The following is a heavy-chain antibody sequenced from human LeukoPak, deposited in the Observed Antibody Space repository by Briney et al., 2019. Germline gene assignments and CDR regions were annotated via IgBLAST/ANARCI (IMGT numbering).Heavy chain of an antibody. V-gene: IGHV3-7*01. J-gene: IGHJ4*02. CDR3: ARVSSGGSGGSCYKPNDY. CDR2: IEEDGGEK. Sequence: GGSLRLSCAASGFTYSNYWMSWVRQAPGMGLEWVANIEEDGGEKYYVDSVKGRFSISRDNARNSLYLHMNSLRLEGTAVYYCARVSSGGSGGSCYKPNDYWGQGTLVTVSS. D-gene: IGHD2-15*01. CDR1: GFTYSNYW.